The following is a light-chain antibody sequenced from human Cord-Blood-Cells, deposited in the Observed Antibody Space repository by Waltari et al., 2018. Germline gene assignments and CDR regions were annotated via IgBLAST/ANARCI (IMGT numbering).Light chain of an antibody. J-gene: IGLJ3*02. V-gene: IGLV1-51*01. Sequence: QSVLTQPPSVSAAPGQKVTISCSGSSSNIGNNYVSWYQQLPGTAPKLLIYDNKNRPSGIPDRFSGSKSGTSATLGITGLQTGDEADYYCGTWDSSLSAWVFGGGTKLTVL. CDR2: DNK. CDR1: SSNIGNNY. CDR3: GTWDSSLSAWV.